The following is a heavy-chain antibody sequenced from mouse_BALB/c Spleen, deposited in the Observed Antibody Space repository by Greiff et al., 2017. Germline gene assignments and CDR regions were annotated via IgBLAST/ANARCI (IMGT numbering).Heavy chain of an antibody. D-gene: IGHD2-4*01. Sequence: EVKLMESGGGLVKPGGSLKLSCAASGFTFSSYAMSWVRQTPEKRLEWVASISSGGSTYYPDSVKGRFTISRDNARNILYLQMSSLRSEDTAMYYCARGRYDYDDGRGFAYWGQGTLVTVSA. CDR3: ARGRYDYDDGRGFAY. CDR2: ISSGGST. CDR1: GFTFSSYA. J-gene: IGHJ3*01. V-gene: IGHV5-6-5*01.